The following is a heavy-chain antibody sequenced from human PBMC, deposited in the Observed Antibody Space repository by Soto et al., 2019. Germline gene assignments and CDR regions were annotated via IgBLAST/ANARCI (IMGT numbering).Heavy chain of an antibody. V-gene: IGHV3-23*01. CDR2: ISGSGGST. CDR1: GFTFSSYA. CDR3: AKQGGRIVVVVAAIDY. J-gene: IGHJ4*02. Sequence: EVQLLESGGGLVQPGGSLRLSCAASGFTFSSYAMSWVRQAPGKGLEWVSAISGSGGSTYYADSVKGRFTISRDNSKNTLYLQMNSRRAEDTAVYYGAKQGGRIVVVVAAIDYWGQGTLVTVSS. D-gene: IGHD2-15*01.